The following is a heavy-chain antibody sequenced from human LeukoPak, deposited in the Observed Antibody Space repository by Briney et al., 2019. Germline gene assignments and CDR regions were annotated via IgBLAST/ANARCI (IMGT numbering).Heavy chain of an antibody. CDR1: GGSFSSYA. D-gene: IGHD2-2*01. Sequence: ASVKVSCKASGGSFSSYAISWVRQAPGRGVGWVGRIIPIFGTANYAQKFEGRVTITTDESTPTAYMELSSLRSEDTAVYYCARQRYCSSISCYAFVYCGQGTLVTVSS. V-gene: IGHV1-69*05. J-gene: IGHJ4*02. CDR2: IIPIFGTA. CDR3: ARQRYCSSISCYAFVY.